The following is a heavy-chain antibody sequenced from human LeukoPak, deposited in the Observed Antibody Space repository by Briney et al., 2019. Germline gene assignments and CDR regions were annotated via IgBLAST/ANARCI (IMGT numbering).Heavy chain of an antibody. J-gene: IGHJ3*02. V-gene: IGHV4-61*08. CDR3: ARVAEGDYGAFDI. D-gene: IGHD4-17*01. Sequence: SETLSLTCTVSGGSISSGGYYWSWIRQHPGKGLEWIGYIYYSGSTKYNSSLKSRAIISVDTPKTQFSLKLSSVTAADTAVYYCARVAEGDYGAFDIWGQGTTVTVSS. CDR1: GGSISSGGYY. CDR2: IYYSGST.